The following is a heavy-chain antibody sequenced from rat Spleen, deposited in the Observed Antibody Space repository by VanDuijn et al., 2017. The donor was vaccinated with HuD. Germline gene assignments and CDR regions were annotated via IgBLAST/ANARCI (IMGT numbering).Heavy chain of an antibody. CDR2: ISTGGGTT. CDR1: GFTFSNYG. D-gene: IGHD1-2*01. V-gene: IGHV5-19*01. Sequence: EVQLVESGGGLVQPGRSLKLSCAASGFTFSNYGMHWIRQAPTKGLEWVASISTGGGTTYYRDSVKGRFTISRDNAKSTLYLQMDSLRSEDTATYYCTTESTIAYWYFDFWGPGTMVTVSS. CDR3: TTESTIAYWYFDF. J-gene: IGHJ1*01.